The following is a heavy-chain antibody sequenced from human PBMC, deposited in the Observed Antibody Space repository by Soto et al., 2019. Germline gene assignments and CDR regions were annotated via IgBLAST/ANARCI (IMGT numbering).Heavy chain of an antibody. Sequence: GGSLRLSCAASGFTFSSYSMNWVRQAPGKGLEWVSSISSSSSYIYYADSVKGRFTICRDNAKNSLYLQMNSLRAEDTAVYYCARDIYKRITIFGVVNYYGMDVWGQGTTVTVSS. CDR3: ARDIYKRITIFGVVNYYGMDV. CDR1: GFTFSSYS. CDR2: ISSSSSYI. V-gene: IGHV3-21*01. J-gene: IGHJ6*02. D-gene: IGHD3-3*01.